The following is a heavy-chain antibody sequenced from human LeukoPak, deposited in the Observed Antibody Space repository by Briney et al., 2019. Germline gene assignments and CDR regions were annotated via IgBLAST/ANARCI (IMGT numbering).Heavy chain of an antibody. J-gene: IGHJ4*02. CDR3: TRVGRDSGTGSYYGIDY. D-gene: IGHD3-10*01. CDR2: ISSSGSTI. Sequence: GGSLRLSCAASGFTFSDYYMSWIRQAPGKGLEWVSYISSSGSTIYYADSAKGRFTISRDNAKDSLYLQMNSLRAEDTAVYYCTRVGRDSGTGSYYGIDYWGQGTLVTVSS. CDR1: GFTFSDYY. V-gene: IGHV3-11*01.